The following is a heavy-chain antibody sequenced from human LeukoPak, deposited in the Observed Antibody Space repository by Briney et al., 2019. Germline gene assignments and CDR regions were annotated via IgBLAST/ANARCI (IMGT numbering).Heavy chain of an antibody. CDR1: GGSFSGYY. D-gene: IGHD5-12*01. CDR2: INHSGST. CDR3: ASFNSGYNYFDY. Sequence: SETLSLTCAVYGGSFSGYYWSWIRQPPGKGLEWIGEINHSGSTNYNPSLKSRVTISVDTSKNQFSLKLSSVTAADTAVYYCASFNSGYNYFDYWGQGTLVTVSS. J-gene: IGHJ4*02. V-gene: IGHV4-34*01.